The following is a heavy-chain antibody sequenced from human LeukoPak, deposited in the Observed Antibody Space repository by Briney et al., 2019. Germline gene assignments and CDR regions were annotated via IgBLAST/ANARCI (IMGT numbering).Heavy chain of an antibody. Sequence: SETLSLTCTVSGGSISSSSYYWGWIRQPPGKGLEWIGSIYYSGSTYYNPSLKSRVTISVDTSKNQFSLKLSCVTAADTAVYYCAREVTMVRGPLDYWGQGTLVTVSS. V-gene: IGHV4-39*07. CDR1: GGSISSSSYY. J-gene: IGHJ4*02. CDR2: IYYSGST. D-gene: IGHD3-10*01. CDR3: AREVTMVRGPLDY.